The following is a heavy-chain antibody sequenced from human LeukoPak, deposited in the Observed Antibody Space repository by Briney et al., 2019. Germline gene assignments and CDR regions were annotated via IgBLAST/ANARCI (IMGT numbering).Heavy chain of an antibody. CDR2: FDPEHGET. CDR3: ARASRGYSYDY. CDR1: RYTLTELS. D-gene: IGHD5-18*01. J-gene: IGHJ4*02. Sequence: GASVKVSCKVSRYTLTELSMHWVRQAPGKGLEWMGGFDPEHGETIYAQKFQGRVTMTEGTSTDTAYMELRSLRSDDTAVYYCARASRGYSYDYGGQGTLVTVSS. V-gene: IGHV1-24*01.